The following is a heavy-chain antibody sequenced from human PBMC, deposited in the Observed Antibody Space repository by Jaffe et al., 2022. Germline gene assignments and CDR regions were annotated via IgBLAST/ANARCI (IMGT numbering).Heavy chain of an antibody. CDR2: ISSSGSTI. CDR1: GFTFSSYE. CDR3: ARDRGPLGIVGATLALGY. D-gene: IGHD1-26*01. Sequence: EVQLVESGGGLVQPGGSLRLSCAASGFTFSSYEMNWVRQAPGKGLEWVSYISSSGSTIYYADSVKGRFTISRDNAKNSLYLQMNSLRAEDTAVYYCARDRGPLGIVGATLALGYWGQGTLVTVSS. J-gene: IGHJ4*02. V-gene: IGHV3-48*03.